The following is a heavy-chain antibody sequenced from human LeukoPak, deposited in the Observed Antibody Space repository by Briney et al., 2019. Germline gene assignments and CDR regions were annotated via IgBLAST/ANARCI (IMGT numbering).Heavy chain of an antibody. V-gene: IGHV4-39*07. CDR3: ARVDYGDSTSAFDI. CDR2: IYYSGST. D-gene: IGHD4-17*01. J-gene: IGHJ3*02. Sequence: SETLSLTCTVSGGSISSSSYYWGWIRQPPGKGLEWIGSIYYSGSTYYNPSLKSRVTISVDTSKNQFSLKLSSVTAADTAVYYCARVDYGDSTSAFDIWGQGTMVTVSS. CDR1: GGSISSSSYY.